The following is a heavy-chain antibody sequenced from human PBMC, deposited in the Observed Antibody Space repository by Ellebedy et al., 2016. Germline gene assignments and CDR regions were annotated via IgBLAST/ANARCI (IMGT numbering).Heavy chain of an antibody. CDR3: ARDPRVWELGDYYFDY. V-gene: IGHV4-61*08. CDR1: GGSISSGDYY. CDR2: IYYSGST. D-gene: IGHD1-26*01. Sequence: SETLSLTCTVSGGSISSGDYYWSWIRQPPGKGLEWIGYIYYSGSTNYNPSLKSRVTISVDTSKNQFSLKLSSVTAADTAVYYCARDPRVWELGDYYFDYWGQGTLVTVSS. J-gene: IGHJ4*02.